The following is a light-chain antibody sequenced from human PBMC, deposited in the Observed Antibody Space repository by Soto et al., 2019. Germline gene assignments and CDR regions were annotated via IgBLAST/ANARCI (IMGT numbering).Light chain of an antibody. V-gene: IGLV2-11*01. CDR1: TSDVGGYDY. Sequence: QSALTQPRSVSGSPGQSVTISCTGTTSDVGGYDYVSWYQQHPGKAPKLMIYDVIKRPSGVPDRFSGSKSGNTASLTISGLQDEDEADYYCCSYAGGYTFGVFGGGTKLTVL. CDR3: CSYAGGYTFGV. J-gene: IGLJ2*01. CDR2: DVI.